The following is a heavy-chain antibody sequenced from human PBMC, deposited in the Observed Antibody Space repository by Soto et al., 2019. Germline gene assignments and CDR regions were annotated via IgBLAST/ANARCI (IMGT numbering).Heavy chain of an antibody. CDR3: AKDLVGSTTY. V-gene: IGHV3-13*01. Sequence: HPGGSLRLSCAASGFTVSSYDMHWVRQVAGKTLEWVSGITTTGDTYYADSVKGRFTVSRENAEDSLYLHMNSLRVGDTAVYYCAKDLVGSTTYWGQGTLVTVSS. J-gene: IGHJ4*02. CDR2: ITTTGDT. D-gene: IGHD1-26*01. CDR1: GFTVSSYD.